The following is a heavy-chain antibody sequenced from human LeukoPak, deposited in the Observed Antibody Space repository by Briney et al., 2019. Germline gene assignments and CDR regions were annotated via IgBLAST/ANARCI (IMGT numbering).Heavy chain of an antibody. V-gene: IGHV4-59*08. CDR2: IYYSGST. Sequence: SETLSLTCTLSGGSISSYYWSWIRQPPGKRLEWLGYIYYSGSTNYNPSLQSRVTISVNTSKNQFSLKLSSVTAADTAVYYCARHGASNGYLDYWGQGTLVTVSS. CDR1: GGSISSYY. J-gene: IGHJ4*02. D-gene: IGHD3-16*02. CDR3: ARHGASNGYLDY.